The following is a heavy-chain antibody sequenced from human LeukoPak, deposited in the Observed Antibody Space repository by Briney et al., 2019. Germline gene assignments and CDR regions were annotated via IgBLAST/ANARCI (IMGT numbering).Heavy chain of an antibody. J-gene: IGHJ4*02. CDR1: GYTFTSYG. Sequence: ASVKVSCKASGYTFTSYGISWVRQAPGQGLEWMGWISAYNGNTNYAQKLQGRVTMTTDTSTSTAYMELRSLRSDDTAVYYCARVEGYYGSGSYLVDYWGQGTLVTVSS. V-gene: IGHV1-18*01. CDR2: ISAYNGNT. D-gene: IGHD3-10*01. CDR3: ARVEGYYGSGSYLVDY.